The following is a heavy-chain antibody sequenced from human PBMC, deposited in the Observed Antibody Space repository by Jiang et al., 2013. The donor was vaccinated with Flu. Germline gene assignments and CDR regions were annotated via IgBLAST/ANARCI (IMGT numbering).Heavy chain of an antibody. Sequence: VQLVESGAEVKKPAESLKIPCKGLGYSFTNYWIAWVRQMPGKGLEWMGIIYPGDSETRYSPSFQGQVTLSVGKSNNTAYLQWSSLKASDTAMYYCARVSGHYDDSDGYPRFDSFDVWGQGTRVTVSS. CDR3: ARVSGHYDDSDGYPRFDSFDV. J-gene: IGHJ3*01. CDR2: IYPGDSET. V-gene: IGHV5-51*01. D-gene: IGHD3-22*01. CDR1: GYSFTNYW.